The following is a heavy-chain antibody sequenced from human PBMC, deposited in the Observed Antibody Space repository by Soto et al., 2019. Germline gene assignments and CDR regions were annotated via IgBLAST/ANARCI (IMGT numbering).Heavy chain of an antibody. CDR3: ARDREARGSGYFAAYDY. Sequence: ASVKVSCKVSGYNFSTHGLSWVRQAPGQGPEWMAWITSYNGKRKYAQKFQGRVAMTTDTSTSTAYMELMSLRPDDTAVYYCARDREARGSGYFAAYDYWGQGTLVTV. J-gene: IGHJ4*02. V-gene: IGHV1-18*01. CDR2: ITSYNGKR. D-gene: IGHD3-22*01. CDR1: GYNFSTHG.